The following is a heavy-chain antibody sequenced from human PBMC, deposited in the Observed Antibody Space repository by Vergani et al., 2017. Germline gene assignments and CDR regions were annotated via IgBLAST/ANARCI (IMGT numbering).Heavy chain of an antibody. CDR3: ARGGLREYYYYGMDV. CDR2: ISSSSSYI. V-gene: IGHV3-21*01. Sequence: VQLVESGGGLVKPGGSLRLSCAASGFTFSSYSMNWVRQAPGKGLEWVSSISSSSSYIYYADSVKGRFTISRDNAKNSLYLQMNSLRAEDTAVYYCARGGLREYYYYGMDVWGQGTTVTVSS. J-gene: IGHJ6*02. D-gene: IGHD1-26*01. CDR1: GFTFSSYS.